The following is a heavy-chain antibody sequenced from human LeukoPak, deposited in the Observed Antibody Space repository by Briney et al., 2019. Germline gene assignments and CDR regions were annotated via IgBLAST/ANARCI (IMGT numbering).Heavy chain of an antibody. J-gene: IGHJ4*02. CDR1: GFTFSSYG. V-gene: IGHV3-33*06. D-gene: IGHD1-1*01. Sequence: PGGSLRLSCAASGFTFSSYGMHWVRQAPGKGLEWVAVIWGDGSSKYYADSVKGRFTISRDNSKNTLYLQLNSLRAEDTAVYSCAKDLSQRCLESYFDYWGQGTLVTVSS. CDR2: IWGDGSSK. CDR3: AKDLSQRCLESYFDY.